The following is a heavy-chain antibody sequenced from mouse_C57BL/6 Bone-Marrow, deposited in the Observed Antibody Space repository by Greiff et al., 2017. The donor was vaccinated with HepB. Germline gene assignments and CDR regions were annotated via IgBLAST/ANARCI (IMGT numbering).Heavy chain of an antibody. CDR2: IHPNSGST. Sequence: QVQLQQPGAELVKPGASVKLSCKASGYTFTSYWMHWVKQRPGQGLEWIGMIHPNSGSTNYNKKFKSKATLTVDKSTSTAYMQLSSLTSEDSSVYYCAVYTSTYWYFDVWGTGTTVTVSS. CDR1: GYTFTSYW. D-gene: IGHD2-1*01. V-gene: IGHV1-64*01. J-gene: IGHJ1*03. CDR3: AVYTSTYWYFDV.